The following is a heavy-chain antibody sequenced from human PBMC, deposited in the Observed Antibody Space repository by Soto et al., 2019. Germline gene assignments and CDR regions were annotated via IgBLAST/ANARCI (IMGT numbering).Heavy chain of an antibody. V-gene: IGHV3-48*03. Sequence: PGGSLRLSCAASGFTFSSYEMNWVRQAPGKGLEWVSYISSSGSTHYTDSVKGRFTISRDNSKNTLYLQMNSLRAEDTAAYYCAKWHTYNYDSLAFSGFDWWGRGTLVTVSS. CDR1: GFTFSSYE. J-gene: IGHJ4*02. D-gene: IGHD3-22*01. CDR3: AKWHTYNYDSLAFSGFDW. CDR2: ISSSGST.